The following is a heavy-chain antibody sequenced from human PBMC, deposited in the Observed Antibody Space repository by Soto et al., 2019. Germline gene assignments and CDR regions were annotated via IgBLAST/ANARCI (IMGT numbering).Heavy chain of an antibody. V-gene: IGHV3-21*01. D-gene: IGHD3-22*01. J-gene: IGHJ4*02. CDR1: GFTFSSYS. CDR3: ARPEYYYDSRGYYGY. Sequence: EVQLVESGGGLVKPGGSLRLSCAASGFTFSSYSMNWVRQAPGKGLEWVSSISSSSSYIYYADSVKGRFTISRDNAKNSLYVQMNSLRAEDTGVYYCARPEYYYDSRGYYGYWGQGTLVTVSS. CDR2: ISSSSSYI.